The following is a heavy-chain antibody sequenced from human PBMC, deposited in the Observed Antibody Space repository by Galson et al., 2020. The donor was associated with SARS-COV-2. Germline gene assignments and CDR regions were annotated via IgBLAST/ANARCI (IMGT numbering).Heavy chain of an antibody. D-gene: IGHD3-10*01. Sequence: GGSLRLSCAASGFTFSSYGMHWVRQAPGKGLEWVAVISYDGSNKYYADSVKGRFTISRDNSKNTLYLQMNSLRAEDTAVYYCAKEAQTLLLWFGELSYFDYWGQGTLVTVSS. J-gene: IGHJ4*02. CDR1: GFTFSSYG. V-gene: IGHV3-30*18. CDR2: ISYDGSNK. CDR3: AKEAQTLLLWFGELSYFDY.